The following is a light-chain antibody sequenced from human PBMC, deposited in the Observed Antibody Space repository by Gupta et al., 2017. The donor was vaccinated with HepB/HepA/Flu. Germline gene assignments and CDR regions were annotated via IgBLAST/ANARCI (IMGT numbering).Light chain of an antibody. CDR3: QQDCSYPMYT. V-gene: IGKV3-20*01. CDR2: GAS. CDR1: QSVSSSY. Sequence: EIVLTQSPGTVSLSPGERATLSCRASQSVSSSYLAWYQQKPGQAPRLLIYGASSRDTGISDRFSGSGSGTDFTLTISRREPEDFAVYYCQQDCSYPMYTFGQGTKMEIK. J-gene: IGKJ2*01.